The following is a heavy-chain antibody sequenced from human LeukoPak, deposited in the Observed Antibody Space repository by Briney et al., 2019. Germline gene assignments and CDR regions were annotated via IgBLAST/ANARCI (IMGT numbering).Heavy chain of an antibody. CDR2: IKQDGSEK. Sequence: GGSLRLSCAVSGFTFSSFWKSWVRQAPGKGLEWVANIKQDGSEKYYVDSVKGRFTISRDNAKNSLFLQMNSLRAEDTAVYYCATGRQMGYWGQGTLVTVSS. CDR3: ATGRQMGY. D-gene: IGHD5-24*01. CDR1: GFTFSSFW. V-gene: IGHV3-7*03. J-gene: IGHJ4*02.